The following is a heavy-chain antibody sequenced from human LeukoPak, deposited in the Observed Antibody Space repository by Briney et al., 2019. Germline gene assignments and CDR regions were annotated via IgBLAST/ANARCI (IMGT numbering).Heavy chain of an antibody. D-gene: IGHD3-22*01. Sequence: PGGSLRLSCAASGFTFSSYTMNWVRQAPGKGLEWVSAISGSGGSTYYADSVKGRFTISRDNSKNTLYLQMNSLRAEDTAVYYCAKGKQEEKGIYDSSGYCDYWGQGTLVTVSS. J-gene: IGHJ4*02. CDR1: GFTFSSYT. V-gene: IGHV3-23*01. CDR3: AKGKQEEKGIYDSSGYCDY. CDR2: ISGSGGST.